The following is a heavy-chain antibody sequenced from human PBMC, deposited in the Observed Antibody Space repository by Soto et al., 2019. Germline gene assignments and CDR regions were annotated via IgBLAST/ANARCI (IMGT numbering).Heavy chain of an antibody. V-gene: IGHV5-51*01. Sequence: EVQLVQSGAEVKKPGESLKISCEGSGYSFTTYWIGWVRHMPGKGLEWIGIIHCGDSDTSYSPSFQGQVTISADKSTNTAYLPWSSLTASDTAMYYCVRSWRVGFRTCYYAVDVWGQGTTVTVSS. J-gene: IGHJ6*02. CDR2: IHCGDSDT. CDR3: VRSWRVGFRTCYYAVDV. CDR1: GYSFTTYW. D-gene: IGHD1-26*01.